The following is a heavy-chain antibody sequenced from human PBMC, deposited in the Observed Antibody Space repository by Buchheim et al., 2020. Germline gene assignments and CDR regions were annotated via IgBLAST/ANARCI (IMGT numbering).Heavy chain of an antibody. J-gene: IGHJ4*02. CDR1: GFTFSSYE. CDR3: TREEAHRLGN. CDR2: ISSSGNTI. Sequence: EVQLVESGGGLVQPGGSLRLSCAASGFTFSSYEMNWVRQAPGKGLEWVSYISSSGNTIYYADSVKGRFSISREKAKNSLHMQRNSLRAEDTAVYFCTREEAHRLGNWGQGTL. D-gene: IGHD7-27*01. V-gene: IGHV3-48*03.